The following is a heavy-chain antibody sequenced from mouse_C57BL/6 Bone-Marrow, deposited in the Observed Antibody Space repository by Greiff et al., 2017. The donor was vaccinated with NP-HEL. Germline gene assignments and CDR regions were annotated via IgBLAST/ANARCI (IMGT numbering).Heavy chain of an antibody. CDR3: ARRGGNYFYYAMDY. Sequence: VHLVESGPGLVQPSQSLSITCTVSGFSLTSYGVHWVRQSPGKGLEWLGVIWSGGSTDYNAAFISRLSISKDNSKSQVFFKMNSLQADDTAIYYCARRGGNYFYYAMDYWGQGTSVTVSS. CDR2: IWSGGST. CDR1: GFSLTSYG. J-gene: IGHJ4*01. V-gene: IGHV2-2*01. D-gene: IGHD2-1*01.